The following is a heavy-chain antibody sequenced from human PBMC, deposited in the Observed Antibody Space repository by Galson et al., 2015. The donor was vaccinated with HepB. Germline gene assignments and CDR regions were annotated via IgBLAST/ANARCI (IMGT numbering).Heavy chain of an antibody. CDR1: GYTFTSYG. Sequence: SVKVSCKASGYTFTSYGISWVRQAPGQGLEWMGWISAYNGNTNYAQKLQGRATMTTDTSTSTAYMELRSLRSDDTAVYYCARDLLVAGDFDYWGQGTLVTVSS. D-gene: IGHD6-19*01. CDR2: ISAYNGNT. J-gene: IGHJ4*02. V-gene: IGHV1-18*04. CDR3: ARDLLVAGDFDY.